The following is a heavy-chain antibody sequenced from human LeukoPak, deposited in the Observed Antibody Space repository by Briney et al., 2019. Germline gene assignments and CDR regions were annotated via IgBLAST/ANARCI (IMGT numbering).Heavy chain of an antibody. CDR1: GVYISSSSYY. CDR3: ARLGYCTNAVCYNWFDP. V-gene: IGHV4-39*01. CDR2: IYYSGST. J-gene: IGHJ5*02. Sequence: PSETLSLTCTVSGVYISSSSYYWGWIRQPPGENLERIGSIYYSGSTYYNPSLKSRVTISVDTSKNQFSLKLSSVTAADTAVYYCARLGYCTNAVCYNWFDPWGQGTLVTVSS. D-gene: IGHD2-8*01.